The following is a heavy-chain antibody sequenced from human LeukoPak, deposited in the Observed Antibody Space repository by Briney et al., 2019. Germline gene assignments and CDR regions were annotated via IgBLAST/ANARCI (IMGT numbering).Heavy chain of an antibody. J-gene: IGHJ4*02. CDR3: ARGFGYYDSSGYYSFDY. Sequence: GGSLRLSCAASGFTFSSYSMNWVRQAPGKGLEWVSSISSSSSYIYYADSVKGRFTISRDNATNSLYLQMNSLRAEDTAVYYCARGFGYYDSSGYYSFDYWGQGTLVTVSS. V-gene: IGHV3-21*01. CDR2: ISSSSSYI. D-gene: IGHD3-22*01. CDR1: GFTFSSYS.